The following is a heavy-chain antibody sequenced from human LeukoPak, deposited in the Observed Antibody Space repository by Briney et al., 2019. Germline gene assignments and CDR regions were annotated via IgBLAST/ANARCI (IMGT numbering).Heavy chain of an antibody. V-gene: IGHV3-30*04. D-gene: IGHD1-26*01. CDR3: AGTARGANDY. CDR2: ISYDGSDK. Sequence: GGSLRLSCVASGFTFTGYSMHWLRQTPGKGLEWVAFISYDGSDKYYADSVKGRFTVSRDNSKNTLYLQMSSLRAEDTAVYYCAGTARGANDYWGQGTLVTVSS. J-gene: IGHJ4*02. CDR1: GFTFTGYS.